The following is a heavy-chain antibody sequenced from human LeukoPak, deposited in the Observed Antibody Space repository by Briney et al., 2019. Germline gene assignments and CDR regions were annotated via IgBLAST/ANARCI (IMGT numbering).Heavy chain of an antibody. D-gene: IGHD6-13*01. CDR2: IIPILGIA. J-gene: IGHJ6*02. CDR3: AREEAAAGYYYYGMDV. Sequence: SVKVSCKASGGTFSSYTISWVRQAPGQGLEWMGRIIPILGIANYAQKFQGRVTTTADKSTSTAYMELSSLRSEDTAVYYCAREEAAAGYYYYGMDVWGQGTTVAVSS. V-gene: IGHV1-69*04. CDR1: GGTFSSYT.